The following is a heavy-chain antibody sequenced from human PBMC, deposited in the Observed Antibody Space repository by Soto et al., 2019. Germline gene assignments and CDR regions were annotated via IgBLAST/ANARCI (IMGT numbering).Heavy chain of an antibody. CDR1: GYSFTSFY. D-gene: IGHD2-21*01. CDR2: INPNGGST. V-gene: IGHV1-46*01. J-gene: IGHJ4*02. Sequence: QVQLVQSGAEVKEPGASVKISCKPSGYSFTSFYMHWVRQAPGQGFEWMGTINPNGGSTTYAQKFQGRVTMTRDTSTSTLYMDPSRLRSEDTAVYYCARAIPHFDYWGQGTLVTVSS. CDR3: ARAIPHFDY.